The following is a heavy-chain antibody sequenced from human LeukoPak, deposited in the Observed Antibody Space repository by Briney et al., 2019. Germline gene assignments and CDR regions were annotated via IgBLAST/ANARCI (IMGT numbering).Heavy chain of an antibody. CDR1: GFTFSSYA. CDR2: ISSSSSYI. J-gene: IGHJ4*02. CDR3: ARDSMTYYDFWSGYYNPNVDY. D-gene: IGHD3-3*01. V-gene: IGHV3-21*01. Sequence: GGSLKLSCAASGFTFSSYAMNWVRQAPGKGLEWVSSISSSSSYIYYADSVKGRFTISRDNAKNSLYLQMNSLRAEDTAVYYCARDSMTYYDFWSGYYNPNVDYWGQGTLVTVSS.